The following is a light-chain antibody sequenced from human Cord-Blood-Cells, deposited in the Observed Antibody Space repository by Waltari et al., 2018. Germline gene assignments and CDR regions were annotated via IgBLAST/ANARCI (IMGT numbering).Light chain of an antibody. CDR3: MQALQTPWT. Sequence: DIAMPQSPLSLPVTPGEPASSSCRSSQSLLHSNGYNYLDWYLQKPGQSPQLLIYLGSNRASGVPDRFSGSGSGTDFTLKISRVEAEDVGVYYCMQALQTPWTFGQGTKVEIK. CDR1: QSLLHSNGYNY. CDR2: LGS. V-gene: IGKV2-28*01. J-gene: IGKJ1*01.